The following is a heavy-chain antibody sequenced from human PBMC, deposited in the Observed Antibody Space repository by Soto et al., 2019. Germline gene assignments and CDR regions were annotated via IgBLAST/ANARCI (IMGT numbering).Heavy chain of an antibody. J-gene: IGHJ5*01. CDR2: INPNSGNT. V-gene: IGHV1-8*02. CDR1: GYTFTNYD. CDR3: SRGHYWFDS. Sequence: ASVKVSCKXSGYTFTNYDIIWVRQATGQGLEWMGWINPNSGNTAYAQNLQGRVTMTRDASISTAYMELSSLRSEDTAVYYCSRGHYWFDSWGQGTLVTVSS.